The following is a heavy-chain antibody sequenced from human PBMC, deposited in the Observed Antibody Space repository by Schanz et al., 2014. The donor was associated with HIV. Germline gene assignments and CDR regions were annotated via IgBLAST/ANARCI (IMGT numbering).Heavy chain of an antibody. CDR2: ISGNSGHT. J-gene: IGHJ6*02. CDR3: ANSGYCTSGICYTRGNGMDV. CDR1: GFTFSSYA. Sequence: LVESGGGLVQPGRSLRLSCAASGFTFSSYAMSWVRQAPGKGLEWVSGISGNSGHTWYADSVKGRFTISRDNPKNRMYLQMNSLRAEDTAVYYWANSGYCTSGICYTRGNGMDVWGQGTTVTVSS. D-gene: IGHD2-8*01. V-gene: IGHV3-23*04.